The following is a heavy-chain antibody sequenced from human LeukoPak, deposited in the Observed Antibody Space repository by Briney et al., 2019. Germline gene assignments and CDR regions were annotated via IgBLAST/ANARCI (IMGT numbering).Heavy chain of an antibody. CDR3: ARGRGYYDSSGPLDY. V-gene: IGHV1-2*02. CDR2: INPNSGGT. D-gene: IGHD3-22*01. J-gene: IGHJ4*02. Sequence: ASVKVSCKASGYTFTGYYMHWVRQAPGQGLEWMGWINPNSGGTNYAQKFQGRVTMTRDTSISTAYMELSRLRSDDTAVYYCARGRGYYDSSGPLDYWGQGTLVNVSS. CDR1: GYTFTGYY.